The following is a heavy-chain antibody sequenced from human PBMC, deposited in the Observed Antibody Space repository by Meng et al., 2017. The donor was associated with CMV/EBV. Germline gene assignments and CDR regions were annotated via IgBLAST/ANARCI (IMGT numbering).Heavy chain of an antibody. J-gene: IGHJ4*02. CDR1: GYSISSGYY. Sequence: GSLRLSCTVSGYSISSGYYWGWIRQPPGKGLEWIGEINHSGSTNYNPSLKSRVTISVDTSKNQFSLKLSSVTAADTAVYYCARGYCSSTSCSIFDYWGQGTLVTVSS. D-gene: IGHD2-2*01. CDR2: INHSGST. CDR3: ARGYCSSTSCSIFDY. V-gene: IGHV4-38-2*02.